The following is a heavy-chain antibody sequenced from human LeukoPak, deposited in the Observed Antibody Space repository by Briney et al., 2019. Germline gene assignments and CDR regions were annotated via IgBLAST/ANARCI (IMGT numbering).Heavy chain of an antibody. D-gene: IGHD3-22*01. CDR3: ARDLEMSGSSGTNWFDP. V-gene: IGHV1-18*01. Sequence: EASVKVSCKASGYTFTSYGISWVRQAPGQGREWMGWISAYNGNTNYAQKLQGRVTMTTDTSTSTAYMELRSLRSDDTAVYYCARDLEMSGSSGTNWFDPWGQGTLVTVSS. J-gene: IGHJ5*02. CDR1: GYTFTSYG. CDR2: ISAYNGNT.